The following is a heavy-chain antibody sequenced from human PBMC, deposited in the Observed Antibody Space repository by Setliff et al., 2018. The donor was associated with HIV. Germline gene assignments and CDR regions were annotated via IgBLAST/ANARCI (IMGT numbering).Heavy chain of an antibody. CDR2: IAPNLRMP. CDR1: GGTFNTYP. J-gene: IGHJ3*01. CDR3: AREKSPVLEYFDWLKPRHVFDV. V-gene: IGHV1-69*10. Sequence: ASVKVSCKTSGGTFNTYPIAWVRQAPGQGLEWMGGIAPNLRMPNYIQRFKGRLTITADESTSTVYMELTNLRSEDTAMYYCAREKSPVLEYFDWLKPRHVFDVWGQGTVVTVSS. D-gene: IGHD3-9*01.